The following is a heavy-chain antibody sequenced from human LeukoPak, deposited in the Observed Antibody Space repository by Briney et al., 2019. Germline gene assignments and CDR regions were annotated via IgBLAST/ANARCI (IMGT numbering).Heavy chain of an antibody. V-gene: IGHV4-34*01. J-gene: IGHJ5*02. D-gene: IGHD1-14*01. CDR2: ISHSGST. CDR3: ARLSAGKFDP. Sequence: SETLSLTCAVYGGSFSGYYWSWIRQPPGKGLEWIGEISHSGSTNYNPSLKSRVTISVDNSRNQFSLKLSSMTAADTAVYYCARLSAGKFDPWGQGILVTVSS. CDR1: GGSFSGYY.